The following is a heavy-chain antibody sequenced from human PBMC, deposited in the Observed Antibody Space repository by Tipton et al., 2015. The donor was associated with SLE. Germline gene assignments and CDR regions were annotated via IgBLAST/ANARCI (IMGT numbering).Heavy chain of an antibody. CDR3: ARVLQLGYYYYYGMDV. J-gene: IGHJ6*02. V-gene: IGHV3-30*03. CDR2: ISYDGSNK. CDR1: GFSFRDYW. D-gene: IGHD6-6*01. Sequence: SLRLSCAASGFSFRDYWMSWVRQAPGKGLEWVAVISYDGSNKYYADSVKGRFTISRDNSKNTLYLQMNSLRAEDTAVYYCARVLQLGYYYYYGMDVWGQGTTVTVSS.